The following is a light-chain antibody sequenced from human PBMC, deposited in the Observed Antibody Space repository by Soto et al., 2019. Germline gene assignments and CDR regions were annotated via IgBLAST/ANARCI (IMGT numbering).Light chain of an antibody. Sequence: QSVLTQPGSVSGSPGQSITISCTGISSDVGFYNYVSWYQHHPGKAPKLLIYYVTERPSGVSDRFSGSKSGNRASLTISGLQAEDEADYYCSSYPGTTTLVFGGGSKVTVL. J-gene: IGLJ1*01. CDR2: YVT. CDR3: SSYPGTTTLV. CDR1: SSDVGFYNY. V-gene: IGLV2-14*01.